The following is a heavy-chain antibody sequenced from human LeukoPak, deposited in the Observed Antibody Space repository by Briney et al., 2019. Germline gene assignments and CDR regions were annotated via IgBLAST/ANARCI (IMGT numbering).Heavy chain of an antibody. V-gene: IGHV3-30*03. CDR1: GFTFSSYA. CDR3: ARGYCSGGSCYSEYFDY. CDR2: ISYDGSNK. Sequence: GGSLRLSCAASGFTFSSYAMSWVRQAPGKGLKWVAVISYDGSNKYYADSVKGRFTISRDNSKNTLYLQMNSLRAEDTAVYYCARGYCSGGSCYSEYFDYWGQGTLVTVSS. J-gene: IGHJ4*02. D-gene: IGHD2-15*01.